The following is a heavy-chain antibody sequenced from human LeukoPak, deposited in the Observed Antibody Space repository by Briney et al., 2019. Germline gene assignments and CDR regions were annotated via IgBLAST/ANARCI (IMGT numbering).Heavy chain of an antibody. CDR1: GFTVSSNY. Sequence: GGSLRLSCAASGFTVSSNYMSWVRQAPGKGLEWVSVIYSGGSTYYADSVKGRFTISRDNSKNTLYLQMNSLRAEDTAVYYCARGPYYYDSSGYYYAPPFGFDHWGQGTLVTVSS. V-gene: IGHV3-66*01. J-gene: IGHJ4*02. D-gene: IGHD3-22*01. CDR2: IYSGGST. CDR3: ARGPYYYDSSGYYYAPPFGFDH.